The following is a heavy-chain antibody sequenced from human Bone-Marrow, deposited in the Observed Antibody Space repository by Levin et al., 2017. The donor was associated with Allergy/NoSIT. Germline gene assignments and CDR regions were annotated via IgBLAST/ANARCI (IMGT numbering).Heavy chain of an antibody. CDR1: GGSLTNYY. D-gene: IGHD3-3*02. CDR2: VYYTGST. J-gene: IGHJ6*02. V-gene: IGHV4-59*01. Sequence: SETLSLTCTVSGGSLTNYYWNWIRQPPGKGLEWIGYVYYTGSTDYNPSLKSRVTISVDTSKNQFSLKLTSVTAADTAVYYCARDLPRDAFDFYYGMDVWGQGTTVTVSS. CDR3: ARDLPRDAFDFYYGMDV.